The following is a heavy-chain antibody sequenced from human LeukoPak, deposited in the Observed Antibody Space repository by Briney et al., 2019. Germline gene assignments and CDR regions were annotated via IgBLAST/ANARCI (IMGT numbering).Heavy chain of an antibody. Sequence: GGSLRLSCAASGFAFSSYGMHWVGQAPGKRLEWVTFIRYDGSIRYYADSVKGRFTISRDNSKSTLYLQMNSLKAEDTAVYYCAKIANTGATDYWGQGTLFTVSS. J-gene: IGHJ4*02. D-gene: IGHD2-8*02. V-gene: IGHV3-30*02. CDR3: AKIANTGATDY. CDR1: GFAFSSYG. CDR2: IRYDGSIR.